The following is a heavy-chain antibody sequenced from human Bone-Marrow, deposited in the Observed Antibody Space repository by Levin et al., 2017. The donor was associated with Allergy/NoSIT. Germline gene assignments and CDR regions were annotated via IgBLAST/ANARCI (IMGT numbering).Heavy chain of an antibody. V-gene: IGHV3-7*01. CDR1: GFTFSSYW. J-gene: IGHJ5*02. CDR3: ASELGYCSGGSCRSPDWFDP. D-gene: IGHD2-15*01. Sequence: LSLTCAASGFTFSSYWMSWVRQAPGKGLEWVANIKQDGSEKYYVDSVKGRFTISRDNAKNSLYLQMNSLRAEDTAVYYCASELGYCSGGSCRSPDWFDPWGQGTLVTVSS. CDR2: IKQDGSEK.